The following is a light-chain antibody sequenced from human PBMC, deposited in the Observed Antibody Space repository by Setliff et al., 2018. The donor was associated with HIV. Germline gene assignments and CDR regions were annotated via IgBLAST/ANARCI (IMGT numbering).Light chain of an antibody. V-gene: IGLV8-61*01. Sequence: QTVVTQEPAFSVSPGGTATLTCGLTSGSVSTSNYPSWYQQTPGQAPRTLIYSTNIRSSGVPDRFSGSIVGNKAALTIAGAQADDESDYFCLLYLSSGIYVFGTGTKGTVL. CDR3: LLYLSSGIYV. J-gene: IGLJ1*01. CDR1: SGSVSTSNY. CDR2: STN.